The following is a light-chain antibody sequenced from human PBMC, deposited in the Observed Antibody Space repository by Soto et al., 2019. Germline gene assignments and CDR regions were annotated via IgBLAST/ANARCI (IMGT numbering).Light chain of an antibody. V-gene: IGLV2-14*01. CDR3: SSYTSSIL. CDR2: DVS. J-gene: IGLJ2*01. Sequence: QSALTQPASVSGSPGQSITISCTGTSSDVGGYNYVSWYQQHPGKAPKLMIYDVSNRPLGVSNRFSGSKSGNTASLTISGLQAEDEADYYCSSYTSSILFGGGTKVTVL. CDR1: SSDVGGYNY.